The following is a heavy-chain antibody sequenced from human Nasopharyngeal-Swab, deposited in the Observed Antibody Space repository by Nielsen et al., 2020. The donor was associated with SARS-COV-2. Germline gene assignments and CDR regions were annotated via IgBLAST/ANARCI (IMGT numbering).Heavy chain of an antibody. CDR3: ARADYGGNNALDQ. V-gene: IGHV4-59*01. CDR2: MFYSGIT. J-gene: IGHJ4*02. Sequence: SETLSLTCAVSGGSISGYYWSWIRQPPGKGLEWIGYMFYSGITNYNPSLKSRVTMSVDTSKNQFSLNLRYVTAADTAVYYCARADYGGNNALDQWGQGTLVTVPS. CDR1: GGSISGYY. D-gene: IGHD4-23*01.